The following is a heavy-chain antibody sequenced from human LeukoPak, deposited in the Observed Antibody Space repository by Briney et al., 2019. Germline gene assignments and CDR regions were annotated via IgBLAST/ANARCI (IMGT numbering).Heavy chain of an antibody. CDR1: RDSLSSYY. Sequence: PETLSLTCTLPRDSLSSYYWSWIRQPPGEGLDWIGDIYYSGRTNYNPSLKSRVTISVDTSNNQFSLKLSSVTAADTAVYYCARRYNSLYPFDPWGQGTLVTVSS. CDR3: ARRYNSLYPFDP. CDR2: IYYSGRT. V-gene: IGHV4-59*01. J-gene: IGHJ5*02. D-gene: IGHD5-24*01.